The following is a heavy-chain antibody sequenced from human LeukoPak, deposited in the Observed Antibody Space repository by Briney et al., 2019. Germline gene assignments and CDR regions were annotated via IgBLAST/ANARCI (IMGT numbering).Heavy chain of an antibody. J-gene: IGHJ4*02. Sequence: PGGSLRISSEAPGFSFSSYGMHWVRQGPGKRLDWVAHIWFDGSKKFYGDSVKVRFAISRDNSISILHLQMSSLRAEDTAVYYCAKDVDSWTRPVIEHWGQGSLVSVSS. CDR2: IWFDGSKK. CDR3: AKDVDSWTRPVIEH. D-gene: IGHD3-3*01. V-gene: IGHV3-33*03. CDR1: GFSFSSYG.